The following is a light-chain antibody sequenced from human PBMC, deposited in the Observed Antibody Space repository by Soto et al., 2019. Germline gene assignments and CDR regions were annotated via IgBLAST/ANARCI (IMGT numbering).Light chain of an antibody. Sequence: EIVLTQSPGTLPLSPGEGATLSCRASQTVSSNYLAWYQQKPGQAPRLVISGTSNRATGIPDRFSGSGSGTDFTLIIRRLEPEDFAVYYCQQYGNSLTFGGGTQVE. CDR1: QTVSSNY. CDR2: GTS. CDR3: QQYGNSLT. V-gene: IGKV3-20*01. J-gene: IGKJ4*01.